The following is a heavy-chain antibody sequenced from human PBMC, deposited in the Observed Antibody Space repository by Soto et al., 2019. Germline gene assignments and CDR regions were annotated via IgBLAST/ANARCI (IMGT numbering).Heavy chain of an antibody. CDR1: GFTVSSNY. CDR2: IYSGGST. D-gene: IGHD2-15*01. V-gene: IGHV3-53*01. Sequence: VQLVESGGGLIQPGGSLRLSCAASGFTVSSNYMSWVRQAPGKGLEWVSVIYSGGSTYYADSVKGRFTISRDNSKNTLYLQMNSLRAEDTAVYYCASKTDCSGGSCTRGGAFDIWGQGTMVTVSS. J-gene: IGHJ3*02. CDR3: ASKTDCSGGSCTRGGAFDI.